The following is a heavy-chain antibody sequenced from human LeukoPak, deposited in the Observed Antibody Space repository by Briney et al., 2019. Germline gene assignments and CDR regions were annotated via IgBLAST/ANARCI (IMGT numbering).Heavy chain of an antibody. CDR2: IYHNGDT. CDR1: GGSIISGDYY. D-gene: IGHD2-2*02. Sequence: SQTLSLTCIVSGGSIISGDYYWSWIRQPPGKGLEWIGYIYHNGDTYYNSSRKSRVAISADTSKNQFSLKLSSVTAADTAVYYCARAGVVPAAINRAFDIWGQGSVVTVSS. V-gene: IGHV4-30-4*08. CDR3: ARAGVVPAAINRAFDI. J-gene: IGHJ3*02.